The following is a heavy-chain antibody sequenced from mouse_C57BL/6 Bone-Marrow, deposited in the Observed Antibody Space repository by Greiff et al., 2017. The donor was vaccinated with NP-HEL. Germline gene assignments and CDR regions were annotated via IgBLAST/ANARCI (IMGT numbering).Heavy chain of an antibody. J-gene: IGHJ2*01. Sequence: EVQLQQSGPVLVKPGPSVKISCKASGFTFPDYYMHWVKQSHGKSLEWIGLVYPYNGGPSYNQKFKGKATLTVDTSSSTAYMELNSLTSEDSAVYYCSKGGTYYSNYVPATLDYWGQGTTLTVSS. D-gene: IGHD2-5*01. CDR3: SKGGTYYSNYVPATLDY. CDR2: VYPYNGGP. CDR1: GFTFPDYY. V-gene: IGHV1-36*01.